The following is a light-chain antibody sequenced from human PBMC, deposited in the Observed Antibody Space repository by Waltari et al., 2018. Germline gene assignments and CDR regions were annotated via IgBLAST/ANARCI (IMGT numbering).Light chain of an antibody. CDR3: QAWDSRTYVV. Sequence: SYELTQPPSVSVSPGQTASITCSGDKLEDKYVCWYQQKPGQSPVMVIYQDTRRPSEIPERFSGSSSGNTATLTISGTQAVDEADYYCQAWDSRTYVVVGGGTKLTVL. CDR1: KLEDKY. J-gene: IGLJ2*01. CDR2: QDT. V-gene: IGLV3-1*01.